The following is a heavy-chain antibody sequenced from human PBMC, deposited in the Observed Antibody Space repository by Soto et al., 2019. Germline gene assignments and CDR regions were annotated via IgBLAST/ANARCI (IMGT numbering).Heavy chain of an antibody. V-gene: IGHV3-11*01. D-gene: IGHD5-18*01. J-gene: IGHJ6*02. CDR2: ISSSGSTI. CDR3: ARVPYTAMVSDYGMDV. Sequence: QVPLVESGGGLVKPGGSLSLSCAASGFTSSDYTMSWIRQAPGRGREGVSYISSSGSTIYYADSVKGRFTISRDNAKNSLYLQMNSLRAEDTAVYYCARVPYTAMVSDYGMDVWGQGTTVTVSS. CDR1: GFTSSDYT.